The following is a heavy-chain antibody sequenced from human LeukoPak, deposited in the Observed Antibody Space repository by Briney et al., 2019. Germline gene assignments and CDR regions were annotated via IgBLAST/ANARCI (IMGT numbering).Heavy chain of an antibody. V-gene: IGHV1-2*02. Sequence: ASVKVSCKASGYTFTGYYFHWVRQAPGRGLEWMGWINCNSGGTNYAQKFQGRVTMTTDTSTSTAYMELRSLRSDDTAVYYCARHGIAVVDYWGQGTLVTVSS. CDR3: ARHGIAVVDY. CDR1: GYTFTGYY. CDR2: INCNSGGT. J-gene: IGHJ4*02. D-gene: IGHD6-19*01.